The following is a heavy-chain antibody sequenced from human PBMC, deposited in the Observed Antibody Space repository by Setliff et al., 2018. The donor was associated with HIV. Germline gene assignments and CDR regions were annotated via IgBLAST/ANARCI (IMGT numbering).Heavy chain of an antibody. CDR1: GFTFSSFG. V-gene: IGHV3-7*01. CDR2: IKQDGSEK. CDR3: ARDPMVRGVIEYYFDY. J-gene: IGHJ4*02. D-gene: IGHD3-10*01. Sequence: GGSLRLSCAASGFTFSSFGMHWVRQAPGKGLEWVANIKQDGSEKYYVGSVKGRFTISRDNAKNSLSLQMNSLGAEDTAVYYCARDPMVRGVIEYYFDYWGQGTRVTVSS.